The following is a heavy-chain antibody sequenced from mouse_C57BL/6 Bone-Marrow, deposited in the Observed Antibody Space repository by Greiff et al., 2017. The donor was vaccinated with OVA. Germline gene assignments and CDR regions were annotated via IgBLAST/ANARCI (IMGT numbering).Heavy chain of an antibody. V-gene: IGHV1-85*01. Sequence: VQLQQSGPELVKPGASVKLSCKASGYTFTSYDINWVQQRPGQGLEWIGWIYPRDGSTKYNEKFKGKATLTVDTSSSTAYMELHSLTSEDSAVYVCARGEIIYYGSSNFDVWGTGTTVTVSS. CDR3: ARGEIIYYGSSNFDV. CDR2: IYPRDGST. CDR1: GYTFTSYD. D-gene: IGHD1-1*01. J-gene: IGHJ1*03.